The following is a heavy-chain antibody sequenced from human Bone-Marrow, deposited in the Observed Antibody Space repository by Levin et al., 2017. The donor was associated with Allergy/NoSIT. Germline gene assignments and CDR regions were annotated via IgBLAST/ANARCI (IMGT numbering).Heavy chain of an antibody. CDR1: GFTFGDYA. J-gene: IGHJ4*02. Sequence: GGSLRLSCTASGFTFGDYAMSWVRQAPGKGLEWVGFIRSKAYGGTTEYAASVKGRFTISRDDSKSIAYLQMNSLKTEDTAVYYCTRDLRAGHYYDSSGYANWGQGTLVTVSS. V-gene: IGHV3-49*04. CDR2: IRSKAYGGTT. CDR3: TRDLRAGHYYDSSGYAN. D-gene: IGHD3-22*01.